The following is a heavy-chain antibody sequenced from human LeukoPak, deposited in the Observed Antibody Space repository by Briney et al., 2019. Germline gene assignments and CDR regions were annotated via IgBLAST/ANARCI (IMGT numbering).Heavy chain of an antibody. CDR3: ARISSISYYFDY. V-gene: IGHV3-7*01. CDR2: IKLDGSEK. Sequence: PGGSLRLSCAASGFTFSSFWMTWVRQAPGKGLEWVANIKLDGSEKYYVDSVKGRFTVPRDNAKNSLYLQMNSLRAEDTAVYYCARISSISYYFDYWGLGTLVTVSS. CDR1: GFTFSSFW. J-gene: IGHJ4*02.